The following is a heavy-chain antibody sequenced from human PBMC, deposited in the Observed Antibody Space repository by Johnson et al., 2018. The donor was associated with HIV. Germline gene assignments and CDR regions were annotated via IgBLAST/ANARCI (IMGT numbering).Heavy chain of an antibody. CDR2: IKDDGSEK. CDR3: ARNPLFSAFDI. Sequence: VQLVESGGDLVQPGGSLRLSCAASAFNFDTSWMAWVRQAPGKGLEWVAHIKDDGSEKYYVDSVKGRFTVSRDNAKNSLYLQMNSLRDEDTAVYYCARNPLFSAFDIWGQGTMVTVSS. V-gene: IGHV3-7*05. CDR1: AFNFDTSW. D-gene: IGHD3-10*02. J-gene: IGHJ3*02.